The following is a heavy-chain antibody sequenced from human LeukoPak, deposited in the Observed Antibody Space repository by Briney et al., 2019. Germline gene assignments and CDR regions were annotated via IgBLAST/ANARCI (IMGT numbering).Heavy chain of an antibody. CDR2: IYHSGST. J-gene: IGHJ3*02. D-gene: IGHD4-17*01. CDR1: GGSISSGGYY. CDR3: ARDLSDYGDYQDDAFDI. V-gene: IGHV4-30-2*01. Sequence: SETLSLTCTVSGGSISSGGYYWSWIRQPPGKGLEWIGYIYHSGSTYYNPSLESRVTISVDRSKNQFSLKLSSVTAADTAVYYCARDLSDYGDYQDDAFDIWGQGTMVTVSS.